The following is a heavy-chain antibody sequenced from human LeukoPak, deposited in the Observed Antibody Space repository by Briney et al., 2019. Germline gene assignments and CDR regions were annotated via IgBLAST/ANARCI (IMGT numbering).Heavy chain of an antibody. J-gene: IGHJ3*02. CDR1: GFTFSSYA. D-gene: IGHD3-22*01. Sequence: PGRSLRLSCAASGFTFSSYAMHWVRQAPGKGLEWVAVISYDGSNKYYADSVKGRFTISRDNSKNTLYLQMNSLRAEDTAVYYCARARKSSGYYYYHDAFDIWGQGTMVTVSS. CDR3: ARARKSSGYYYYHDAFDI. V-gene: IGHV3-30*04. CDR2: ISYDGSNK.